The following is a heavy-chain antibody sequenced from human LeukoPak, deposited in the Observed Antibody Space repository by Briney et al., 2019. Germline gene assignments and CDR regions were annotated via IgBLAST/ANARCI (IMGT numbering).Heavy chain of an antibody. CDR2: IIPIFGTA. Sequence: ASVKVSCKASGGTFSSYAISWVRQAPGQGLEWMGGIIPIFGTANYAQKFQGRVTITTDESTSTAYMELSSLRSEDTAVYYCARAGNITGQSYCYYYYMDVWGKGTTVTVSS. V-gene: IGHV1-69*05. D-gene: IGHD1-20*01. J-gene: IGHJ6*03. CDR1: GGTFSSYA. CDR3: ARAGNITGQSYCYYYYMDV.